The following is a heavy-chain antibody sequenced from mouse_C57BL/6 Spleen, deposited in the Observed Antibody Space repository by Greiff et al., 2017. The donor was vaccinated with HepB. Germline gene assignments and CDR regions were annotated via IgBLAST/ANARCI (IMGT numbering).Heavy chain of an antibody. CDR3: AKSRSGYDEAY. CDR2: IDPEDGET. J-gene: IGHJ3*01. CDR1: GFNIKDYY. D-gene: IGHD2-2*01. V-gene: IGHV14-2*01. Sequence: EVQLQQSGAELVKPGASVKLSCTASGFNIKDYYMHWVKQRPEQGLERTGRIDPEDGETKYAPKFQGKATITADTSSNTAYLHLSSLTSEDTAVYYCAKSRSGYDEAYWGQGTLVTVSA.